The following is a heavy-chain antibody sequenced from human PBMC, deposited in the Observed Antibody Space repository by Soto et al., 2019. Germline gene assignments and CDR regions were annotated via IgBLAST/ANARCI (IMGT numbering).Heavy chain of an antibody. CDR2: IVVGSGNT. CDR3: AAANYYDSREAFDI. CDR1: GFTFTSSA. D-gene: IGHD3-22*01. Sequence: QMQLVQSGPEVKKPGTSVKVSCKASGFTFTSSAMQWVRQARGQRLEWIGWIVVGSGNTNYAQKFQERVTITRDMXRSTAYMELSSLRSEDTAVYYCAAANYYDSREAFDIWGQGTMVTVSS. J-gene: IGHJ3*02. V-gene: IGHV1-58*02.